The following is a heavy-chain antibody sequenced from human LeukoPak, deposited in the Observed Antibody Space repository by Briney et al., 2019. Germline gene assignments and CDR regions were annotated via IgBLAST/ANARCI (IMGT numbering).Heavy chain of an antibody. CDR1: GFTFNSYW. V-gene: IGHV3-74*01. J-gene: IGHJ3*02. CDR2: INSDGSDT. Sequence: GGSLRLSXAASGFTFNSYWFHWVRQAPGKGLVWVSRINSDGSDTIYADSVKGRFTISRDNAKSRVYLQMNSLKAEDTAVYYCARGGYPHGFDIWGQGTMVTVSS. CDR3: ARGGYPHGFDI. D-gene: IGHD2-15*01.